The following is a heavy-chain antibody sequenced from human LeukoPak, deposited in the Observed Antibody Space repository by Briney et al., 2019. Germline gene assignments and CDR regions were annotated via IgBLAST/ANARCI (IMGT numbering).Heavy chain of an antibody. V-gene: IGHV3-74*01. Sequence: GGSLRLSCAASGFTFSSNWMHWIRQAPGEGLVWVARINPDGSDTSYADSVKGRFTISRDNAKNTLYLQMNSLRVEDTALYYCTRDTFGARDYWGQGTLVTVSS. CDR2: INPDGSDT. J-gene: IGHJ4*02. D-gene: IGHD3-10*01. CDR1: GFTFSSNW. CDR3: TRDTFGARDY.